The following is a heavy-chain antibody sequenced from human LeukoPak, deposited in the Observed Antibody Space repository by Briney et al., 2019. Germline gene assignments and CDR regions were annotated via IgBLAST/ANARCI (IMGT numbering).Heavy chain of an antibody. CDR1: GGSFSGYY. CDR3: ARADPVLPYYYDSTGYYSN. Sequence: PSETLSLTCAVYGGSFSGYYWSWIRQPPGKGLEWIGEINHSGSINYNPSLKSRVTISVDTSKNQFSLKLSSVTAADTAVYYCARADPVLPYYYDSTGYYSNWGQGTLVTVSS. J-gene: IGHJ4*02. V-gene: IGHV4-34*01. D-gene: IGHD3-22*01. CDR2: INHSGSI.